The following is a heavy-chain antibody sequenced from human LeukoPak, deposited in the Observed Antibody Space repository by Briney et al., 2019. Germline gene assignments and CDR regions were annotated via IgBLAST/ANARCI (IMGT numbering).Heavy chain of an antibody. CDR1: GGTFSSYA. V-gene: IGHV1-69*13. D-gene: IGHD3-22*01. Sequence: SVKVSCKASGGTFSSYAISWVRQAPGQGLEWMGGIIPIFGTANYAQKFRGRVTITADESTSTAYMELSSLRSEDTAVYYCARGGLSRYYYDTRGYYHAFDIWGQGTMVTVSS. CDR2: IIPIFGTA. CDR3: ARGGLSRYYYDTRGYYHAFDI. J-gene: IGHJ3*02.